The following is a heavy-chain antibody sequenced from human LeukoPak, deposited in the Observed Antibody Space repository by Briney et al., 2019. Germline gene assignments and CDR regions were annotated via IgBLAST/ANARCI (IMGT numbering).Heavy chain of an antibody. CDR1: GGTFSSYA. V-gene: IGHV1-69*05. D-gene: IGHD2-21*02. J-gene: IGHJ3*02. CDR3: ARGRVVVVTEYDAFDI. CDR2: IIPIFGTA. Sequence: SVKVSCKASGGTFSSYAISWVRQAPGQGLEWIGRIIPIFGTANYAQKFQGRVTITTDDSTSTAYMELSSLRSEDTAVYYCARGRVVVVTEYDAFDIWGQGTMVTVSS.